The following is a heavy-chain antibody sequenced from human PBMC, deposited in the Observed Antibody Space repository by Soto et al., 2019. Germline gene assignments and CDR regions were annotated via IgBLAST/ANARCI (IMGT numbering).Heavy chain of an antibody. D-gene: IGHD5-18*01. CDR3: ARTDTAMASPYFDY. CDR2: IIPIFGTA. J-gene: IGHJ4*02. V-gene: IGHV1-69*13. CDR1: GCTFSSYA. Sequence: ASVKVSCKASGCTFSSYAISWVRQAPGQGLEWMGGIIPIFGTANYAQKFQGRVTITADESTSTAYMELSSLRSEDTAVYYCARTDTAMASPYFDYWGQGTLVTVSS.